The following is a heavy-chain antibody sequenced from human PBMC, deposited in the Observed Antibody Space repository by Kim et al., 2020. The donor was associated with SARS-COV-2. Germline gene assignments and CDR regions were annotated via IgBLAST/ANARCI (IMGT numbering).Heavy chain of an antibody. CDR3: AKRSGGNSGWFDP. D-gene: IGHD2-21*02. Sequence: GGSLRLSCVTSGFTFSFHAMTWVRQAPEKGLEWVSGISGSGGSTYYADSVKGRFTISRDNSKNTLFLQMNSLRAEDTAIYYCAKRSGGNSGWFDPWGQGTLITVSS. V-gene: IGHV3-23*01. CDR1: GFTFSFHA. J-gene: IGHJ5*02. CDR2: ISGSGGST.